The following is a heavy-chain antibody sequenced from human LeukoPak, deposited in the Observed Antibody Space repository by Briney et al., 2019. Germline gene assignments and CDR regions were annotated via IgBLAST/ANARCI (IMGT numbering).Heavy chain of an antibody. Sequence: SETLSLTCTVSGGSISSYYWSWIRQPAGKGLEWIGRIYTSGSTNDNPSLKSRLTVSVETSKNQFSLKLSSVTAADTAVYYCARHRARVRGVIKGFDPWGQGTLVTVSS. CDR3: ARHRARVRGVIKGFDP. CDR1: GGSISSYY. V-gene: IGHV4-4*07. CDR2: IYTSGST. D-gene: IGHD3-10*01. J-gene: IGHJ5*02.